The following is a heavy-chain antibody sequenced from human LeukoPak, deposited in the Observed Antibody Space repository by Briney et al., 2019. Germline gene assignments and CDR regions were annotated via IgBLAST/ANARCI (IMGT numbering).Heavy chain of an antibody. Sequence: GGSLRLSCAASGFTFSSYWMSWVRQAPGKGLEWVANIKQDGSEKYYVDSVKGRFTISRDNAKNSLSLQMNSLRAEDTAVYYCAKDPGYSYGTSFDYWGQGTLVTVSS. CDR3: AKDPGYSYGTSFDY. J-gene: IGHJ4*02. CDR1: GFTFSSYW. D-gene: IGHD5-18*01. V-gene: IGHV3-7*01. CDR2: IKQDGSEK.